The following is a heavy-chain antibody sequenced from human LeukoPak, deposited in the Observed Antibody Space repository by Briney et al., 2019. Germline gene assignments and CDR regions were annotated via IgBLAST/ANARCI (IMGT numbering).Heavy chain of an antibody. J-gene: IGHJ3*02. CDR1: GGTFSSYA. V-gene: IGHV1-69*13. CDR2: IIPIFGTA. Sequence: SVKVSCKASGGTFSSYAISWVRQAPGQGLEWMGGIIPIFGTANYAQKFQGRVTITADESTSTAYMELSSLGSEDTAVYYCARGGIAVASAFDIWGQGTMVTVSS. CDR3: ARGGIAVASAFDI. D-gene: IGHD6-19*01.